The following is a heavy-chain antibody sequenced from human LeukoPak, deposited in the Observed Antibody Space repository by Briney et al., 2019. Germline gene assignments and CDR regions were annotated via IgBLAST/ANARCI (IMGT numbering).Heavy chain of an antibody. Sequence: PSETLSLTCAVYGGSFSGYYWSWIRQPPGKGLEWIGEINHSGSTNYNPSLKSRVTISVDTSENQFSLKLSSVTAADTAVYYCARPLSTYYYDSSGSLDAFDIWGQGTMVTVSS. CDR1: GGSFSGYY. V-gene: IGHV4-34*01. D-gene: IGHD3-22*01. J-gene: IGHJ3*02. CDR2: INHSGST. CDR3: ARPLSTYYYDSSGSLDAFDI.